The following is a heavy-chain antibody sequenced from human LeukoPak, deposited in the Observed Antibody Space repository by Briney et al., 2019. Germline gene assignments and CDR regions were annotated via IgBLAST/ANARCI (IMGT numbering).Heavy chain of an antibody. D-gene: IGHD2-15*01. CDR1: GYTFTSYD. V-gene: IGHV1-8*01. CDR3: ARDEVAARGRIDY. Sequence: ASVKVSCKASGYTFTSYDINWVRQATGQGLEWMGWMNPNSGNTGYAQKFQGRVTMTRNTSISTAYMELSSLRSEDTAVYYCARDEVAARGRIDYWGQGTLVTVSS. CDR2: MNPNSGNT. J-gene: IGHJ4*02.